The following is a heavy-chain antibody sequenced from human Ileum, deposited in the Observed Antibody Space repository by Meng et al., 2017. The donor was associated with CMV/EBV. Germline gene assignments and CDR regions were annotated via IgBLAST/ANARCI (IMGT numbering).Heavy chain of an antibody. CDR3: AKDGSITMVRGVITN. CDR2: ISGSGGST. Sequence: GESLKISCAASGFTFSSYAMSWVRQAPGKGLEWVSAISGSGGSTYYADSVKGRFTISRDNSKNTLYLQMNSLRAEDTAVYYCAKDGSITMVRGVITNWDQGTLVTVSS. D-gene: IGHD3-10*01. J-gene: IGHJ4*02. CDR1: GFTFSSYA. V-gene: IGHV3-23*01.